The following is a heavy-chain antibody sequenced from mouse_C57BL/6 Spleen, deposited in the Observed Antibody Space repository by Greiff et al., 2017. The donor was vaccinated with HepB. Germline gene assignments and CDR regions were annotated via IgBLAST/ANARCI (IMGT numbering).Heavy chain of an antibody. J-gene: IGHJ4*01. D-gene: IGHD2-5*01. CDR2: IYPGSGNT. V-gene: IGHV1-76*01. Sequence: QVQLQQSGAELVRPGASVNLSCKASGYTFTDYYINWVKQRPGQGLEWIARIYPGSGNTYYNEKFKGKATLTAEKSSSTAYMQLSSLTSEDAAVYFCARGRYMSNPYAMDYWGQGTSVTVSS. CDR3: ARGRYMSNPYAMDY. CDR1: GYTFTDYY.